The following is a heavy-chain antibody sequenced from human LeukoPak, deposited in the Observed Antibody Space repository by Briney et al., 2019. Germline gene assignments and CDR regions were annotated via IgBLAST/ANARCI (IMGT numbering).Heavy chain of an antibody. CDR1: GYSFTTYW. CDR3: ARHGDAWPFDY. CDR2: IYPGDSDT. J-gene: IGHJ4*02. Sequence: GESLKISCKGSGYSFTTYWIGWVRQMPGKGLEWMGIIYPGDSDTKYSPSFEGQVTISADKSISTAYLQWSSLKASDSAMYYCARHGDAWPFDYWGQGTLVTVSS. V-gene: IGHV5-51*01.